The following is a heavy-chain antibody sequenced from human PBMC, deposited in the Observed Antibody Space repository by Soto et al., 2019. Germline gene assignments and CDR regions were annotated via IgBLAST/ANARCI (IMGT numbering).Heavy chain of an antibody. CDR1: GGFVSSGSYY. Sequence: QVQLQQWGAGLLKPSETLSLTGAVYGGFVSSGSYYWSWIRQPPGKGLEWIGEMSHSGGTHFNPSLKSRVTISVDTSKNQFALKMSSVTAADPALYYCARVERGTATTVVDAFDIWGPGTMVTVSS. CDR3: ARVERGTATTVVDAFDI. J-gene: IGHJ3*02. V-gene: IGHV4-34*01. D-gene: IGHD1-7*01. CDR2: MSHSGGT.